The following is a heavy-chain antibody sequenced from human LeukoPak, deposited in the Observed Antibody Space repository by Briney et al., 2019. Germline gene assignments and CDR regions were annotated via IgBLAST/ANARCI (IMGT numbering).Heavy chain of an antibody. CDR2: IGTAGDT. CDR3: ARDTNYDSSGYPLPFDY. D-gene: IGHD3-22*01. Sequence: PGGSLRLSCAASGFTFSSYDMHWVRQATGKGLEWVSAIGTAGDTYYPDSVKGRFTIPRDNAKNSLYLQMNSLRAEDTAVYYCARDTNYDSSGYPLPFDYWGQGTLVTVSS. V-gene: IGHV3-13*01. CDR1: GFTFSSYD. J-gene: IGHJ4*02.